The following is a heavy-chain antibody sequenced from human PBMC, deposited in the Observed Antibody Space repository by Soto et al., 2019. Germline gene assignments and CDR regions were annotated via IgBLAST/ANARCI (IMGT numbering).Heavy chain of an antibody. D-gene: IGHD5-12*01. CDR1: GDSISAYS. CDR2: IHYNGNT. Sequence: PSETLSLTCTVSGDSISAYSWSWVRQPPGKGLEWIGNIHYNGNTKYNPSLKSRVTMSVDTSKNQFSLKLISVTAADTAKYFCAREGNLGRWLQPLDFWGQGTLVNVPS. CDR3: AREGNLGRWLQPLDF. J-gene: IGHJ4*02. V-gene: IGHV4-59*01.